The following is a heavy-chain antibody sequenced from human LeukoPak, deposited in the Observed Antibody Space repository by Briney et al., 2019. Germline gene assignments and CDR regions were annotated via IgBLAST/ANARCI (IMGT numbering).Heavy chain of an antibody. Sequence: PSETLSLTCTVSGASISSYYRSWIRQPPGKGLEWIGYIYYSGSTNYNPSLKSRVTISVDTSKNQFSLKLSSVTAADTAVYYCARSHSESSGWYDYWAREPWSPSPQ. V-gene: IGHV4-59*08. CDR1: GASISSYY. J-gene: IGHJ4*02. CDR2: IYYSGST. CDR3: ARSHSESSGWYDY. D-gene: IGHD6-19*01.